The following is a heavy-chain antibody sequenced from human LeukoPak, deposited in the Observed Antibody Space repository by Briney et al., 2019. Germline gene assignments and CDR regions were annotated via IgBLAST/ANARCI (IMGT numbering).Heavy chain of an antibody. CDR2: TKTDGSTT. V-gene: IGHV3-74*01. J-gene: IGHJ4*02. D-gene: IGHD3-10*02. Sequence: GGSLRLSCAASGFTFSRYWMHWVRQAPGKGLVWVSNTKTDGSTTNYADSVKGRFTISRDNAKNTLYLQMNGLRAEDTAVYYCATDMFGPNDCWGQGTLVTVSS. CDR1: GFTFSRYW. CDR3: ATDMFGPNDC.